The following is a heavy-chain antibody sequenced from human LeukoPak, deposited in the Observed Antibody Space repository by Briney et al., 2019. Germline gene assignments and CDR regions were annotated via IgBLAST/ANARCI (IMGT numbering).Heavy chain of an antibody. Sequence: PSETLSLTCTVSGGSISSSTYYWGWIRQPPGKGLEWIGSMYYSGSTYYNSSLKSRVTMFVDTSKNQFSLKLISVTAADTAVYYCARELAVAGPEGYWGQGTLVTVSS. CDR3: ARELAVAGPEGY. J-gene: IGHJ4*02. D-gene: IGHD6-19*01. CDR2: MYYSGST. CDR1: GGSISSSTYY. V-gene: IGHV4-39*02.